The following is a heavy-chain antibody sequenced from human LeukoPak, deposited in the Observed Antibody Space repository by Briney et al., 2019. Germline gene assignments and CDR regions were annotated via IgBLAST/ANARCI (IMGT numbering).Heavy chain of an antibody. CDR3: AREDYYNSGGYYLDY. V-gene: IGHV4-59*08. CDR2: IYHSGST. D-gene: IGHD3-22*01. Sequence: PSETLSLTCIVSGGSISSYYWSWLRQPPGKGLEWIGNIYHSGSTNYSPSLKSRVTISVDTSKNQFSLKLSSVTAADTAVYFCAREDYYNSGGYYLDYWGQGTLVTVSS. CDR1: GGSISSYY. J-gene: IGHJ4*02.